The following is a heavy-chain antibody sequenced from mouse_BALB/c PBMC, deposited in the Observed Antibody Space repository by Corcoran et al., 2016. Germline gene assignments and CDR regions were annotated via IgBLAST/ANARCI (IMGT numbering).Heavy chain of an antibody. J-gene: IGHJ2*01. Sequence: LVKTGASVKISCKASGYSFTGYYMHWVKQSHGKSLEWIGYISCYNGATSYNKKFKGKATFTVDTSSSTAYMQFNSLTSEDSAVYYCARGDYYGSSHFDYWGQGTTLTVSS. CDR3: ARGDYYGSSHFDY. CDR2: ISCYNGAT. D-gene: IGHD1-1*01. CDR1: GYSFTGYY. V-gene: IGHV1S34*01.